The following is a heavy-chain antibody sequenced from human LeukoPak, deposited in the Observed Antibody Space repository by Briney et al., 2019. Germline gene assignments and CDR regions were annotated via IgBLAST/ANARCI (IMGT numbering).Heavy chain of an antibody. Sequence: GGSLRLSCEASGFTFNDYAMHWVRRAPGKGLEWVAVISYDGSNKYYADSVKGRFTISRDNSKNTLYLQMNSLRAEDTAVYYCASGSSGLTGVDYWGQGTLVTVSS. V-gene: IGHV3-30*04. CDR3: ASGSSGLTGVDY. CDR1: GFTFNDYA. D-gene: IGHD3-9*01. J-gene: IGHJ4*02. CDR2: ISYDGSNK.